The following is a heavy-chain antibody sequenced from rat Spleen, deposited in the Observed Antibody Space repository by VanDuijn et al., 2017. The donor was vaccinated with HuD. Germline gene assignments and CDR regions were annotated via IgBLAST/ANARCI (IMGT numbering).Heavy chain of an antibody. Sequence: EVQLVESGGDLVQPGRSLKLSCAASGFTFSNYDMAWVRQDSTKGLEWVASISPGGGNTYYRDSVKGRFTVSRDNAKSTLYLQMDSLRSEDTATFSCARRHYGYNSYFDYWGQGVMVTVSS. J-gene: IGHJ2*01. V-gene: IGHV5S23*01. CDR2: ISPGGGNT. CDR3: ARRHYGYNSYFDY. CDR1: GFTFSNYD. D-gene: IGHD1-9*01.